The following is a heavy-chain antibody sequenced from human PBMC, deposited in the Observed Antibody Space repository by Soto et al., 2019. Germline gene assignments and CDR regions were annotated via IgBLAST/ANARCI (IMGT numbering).Heavy chain of an antibody. D-gene: IGHD2-15*01. Sequence: TLSPTCPVSGASIRNGDYYGSWVRQPPGKGLEWIGYIYYSGSTYYNPSLKSRVTISVDTSKNQFSLKLSSVTAADTAVYYCAGEVVVAASFDYWGQGTLVTVYS. CDR3: AGEVVVAASFDY. V-gene: IGHV4-30-4*01. CDR2: IYYSGST. CDR1: GASIRNGDYY. J-gene: IGHJ4*02.